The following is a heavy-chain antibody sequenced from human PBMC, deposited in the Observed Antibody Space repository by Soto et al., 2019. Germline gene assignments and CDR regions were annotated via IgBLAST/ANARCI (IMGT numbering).Heavy chain of an antibody. CDR2: INPKTAAT. D-gene: IGHD1-26*01. V-gene: IGHV1-2*02. J-gene: IGHJ6*02. CDR3: ARIKWGLNYYNGMDV. Sequence: QVQLVQSGAEVKKSGASVKVSCKPSGYSFIDYFIQWVRQAPGQGLEWVAWINPKTAATNYAKKFQGRASLPWDTSSTTANMELTRLRPDDTAVYYCARIKWGLNYYNGMDVWGQGTTVIVSS. CDR1: GYSFIDYF.